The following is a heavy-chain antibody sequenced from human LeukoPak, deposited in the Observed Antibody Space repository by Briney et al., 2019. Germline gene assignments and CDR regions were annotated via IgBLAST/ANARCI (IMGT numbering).Heavy chain of an antibody. CDR1: GGSFSGYY. CDR3: ARLNPYGDYVAGYYYMDV. Sequence: SETLSLTCAVYGGSFSGYYWSWIRQPPGKGLEWIGEINHSGSTNYNPSLKSRVTISVDTSKNQFSLKLSSVTAADTAVYYCARLNPYGDYVAGYYYMDVWGKGTTVTISS. V-gene: IGHV4-34*01. D-gene: IGHD4-17*01. CDR2: INHSGST. J-gene: IGHJ6*03.